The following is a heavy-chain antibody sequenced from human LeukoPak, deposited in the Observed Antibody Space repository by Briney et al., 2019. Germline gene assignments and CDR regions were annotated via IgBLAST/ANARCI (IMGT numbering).Heavy chain of an antibody. Sequence: PGGSLSLSCAASGFTFSSYTMNWVRQALGEGLGWVSSISSSSTYIYYADSVKGRFTISRDNAKNSLYLQMNSLRAEDTAVYYCARGFFTVRVDYWGQGTLVTVSS. J-gene: IGHJ4*02. D-gene: IGHD3-10*01. V-gene: IGHV3-21*01. CDR3: ARGFFTVRVDY. CDR1: GFTFSSYT. CDR2: ISSSSTYI.